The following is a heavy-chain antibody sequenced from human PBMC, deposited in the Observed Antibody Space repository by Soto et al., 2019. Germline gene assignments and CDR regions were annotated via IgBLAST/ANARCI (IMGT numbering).Heavy chain of an antibody. CDR1: GFTFSHYF. CDR2: ISNSGSTT. D-gene: IGHD2-15*01. V-gene: IGHV3-11*01. J-gene: IGHJ4*02. Sequence: QVQLVESGGGLAKPGGSLRLSCAASGFTFSHYFMTGIRQAPGKGLEWVSHISNSGSTTYYADSVKGRFTISRDNAKDSLSLQMNSLRAEDTAVYYCVREKYCSGGSCYSDYWGQGTLVTVSS. CDR3: VREKYCSGGSCYSDY.